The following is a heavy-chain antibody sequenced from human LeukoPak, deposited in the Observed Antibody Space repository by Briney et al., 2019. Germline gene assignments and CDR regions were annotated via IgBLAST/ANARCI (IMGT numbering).Heavy chain of an antibody. J-gene: IGHJ5*02. Sequence: SETLSLTCTVSCGSISSYYWSWVRQPAGKGLEWIGRIYTSGSTNYNPSLKSRVTMSGNTSKNQFSLKLSSVTAADTAVYYCARRSGWWFDPWGQGTLVTVSS. CDR1: CGSISSYY. D-gene: IGHD2-15*01. V-gene: IGHV4-4*07. CDR2: IYTSGST. CDR3: ARRSGWWFDP.